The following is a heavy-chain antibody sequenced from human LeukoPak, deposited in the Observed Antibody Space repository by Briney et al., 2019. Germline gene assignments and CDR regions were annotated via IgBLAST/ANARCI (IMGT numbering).Heavy chain of an antibody. D-gene: IGHD3-3*01. CDR1: GFTFSSYA. J-gene: IGHJ1*01. Sequence: PGGSLRLSCAASGFTFSSYAMSWVRQAPGKGLEWVSAISGSGGSTYYADSVKGRFTISRDNSRNTVYLQMSSLRAEDTAVYYCAKRADYDFWSGYSGEYFQYWGQGTLVTVSS. CDR2: ISGSGGST. CDR3: AKRADYDFWSGYSGEYFQY. V-gene: IGHV3-23*01.